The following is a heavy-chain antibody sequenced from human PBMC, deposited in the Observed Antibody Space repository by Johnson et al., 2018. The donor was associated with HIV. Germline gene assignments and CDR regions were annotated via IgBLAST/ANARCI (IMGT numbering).Heavy chain of an antibody. CDR3: ARGRSSTRPSDLGSGACDI. D-gene: IGHD2-2*01. J-gene: IGHJ3*02. CDR1: GFTFSSYA. V-gene: IGHV3-30-3*01. CDR2: ISYDGSNK. Sequence: QVQLVESGGGVVQPGRSLRLSCAASGFTFSSYAMHWVRQAPGKGLEWVAVISYDGSNKYYADSVKGRFTISRDNSKNTLYLQMNSLRAEDTAVYYCARGRSSTRPSDLGSGACDIWGQGTMVTVSS.